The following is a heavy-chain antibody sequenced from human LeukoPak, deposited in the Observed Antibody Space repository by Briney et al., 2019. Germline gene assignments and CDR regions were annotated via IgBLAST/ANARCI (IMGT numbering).Heavy chain of an antibody. CDR3: ARDYSGSYFDY. J-gene: IGHJ4*02. CDR2: ISSTGSTI. D-gene: IGHD1-26*01. Sequence: GGSLRLSCEASGFSFSSHWMSWVRQAPGKGLEWVSYISSTGSTIYYAGSVKGRFTISRDNAKNSLYLQMNSLRAEDTAVYYCARDYSGSYFDYWGQGTLVTVSS. V-gene: IGHV3-48*04. CDR1: GFSFSSHW.